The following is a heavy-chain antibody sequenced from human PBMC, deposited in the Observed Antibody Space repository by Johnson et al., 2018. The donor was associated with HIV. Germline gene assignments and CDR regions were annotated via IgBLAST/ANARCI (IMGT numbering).Heavy chain of an antibody. CDR3: AKDSGSPLGAAFDI. CDR2: IYSGGST. Sequence: VQLVESGGGLIQPGGSLRLSCAASGFTVSSNYMSWVRQAPGKGLEWVSVIYSGGSTGYADSVRDRFSISRDNSKNTLYLQMNSLRAEDTALYYCAKDSGSPLGAAFDIWGQGTMVTVSS. CDR1: GFTVSSNY. J-gene: IGHJ3*02. V-gene: IGHV3-53*01. D-gene: IGHD1-26*01.